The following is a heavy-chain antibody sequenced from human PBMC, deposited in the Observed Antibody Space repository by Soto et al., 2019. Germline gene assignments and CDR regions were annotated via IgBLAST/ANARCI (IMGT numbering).Heavy chain of an antibody. CDR3: AKGRERSYCGGDCYYPAFAI. CDR2: ISGSGGST. Sequence: SGGSLRLSCAASGFTFSSYAMSWVRQAPGKGLEWVSAISGSGGSTYYADSVKGRFTISRDNSKNTLYLQMNSLRAEDTAVYYCAKGRERSYCGGDCYYPAFAIWGQGTMVSVSS. D-gene: IGHD2-21*02. J-gene: IGHJ3*02. CDR1: GFTFSSYA. V-gene: IGHV3-23*01.